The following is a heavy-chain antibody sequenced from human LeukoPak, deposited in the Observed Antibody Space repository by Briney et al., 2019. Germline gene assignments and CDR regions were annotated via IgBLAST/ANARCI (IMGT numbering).Heavy chain of an antibody. J-gene: IGHJ4*02. Sequence: ASVKVSCKASGYTFTSYYMHWVRQAPGQGLEWVGIINPSGGSTSYAQKFQGRVTMTRDTSTSTVYMELSSLRSEDTAVYYCARDPVDQTEYSSSGDLDYWGQGTLVTVSS. CDR3: ARDPVDQTEYSSSGDLDY. D-gene: IGHD6-6*01. V-gene: IGHV1-46*01. CDR1: GYTFTSYY. CDR2: INPSGGST.